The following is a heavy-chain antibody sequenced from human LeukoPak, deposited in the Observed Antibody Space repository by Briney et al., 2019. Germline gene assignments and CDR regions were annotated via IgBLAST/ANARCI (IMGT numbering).Heavy chain of an antibody. J-gene: IGHJ3*02. CDR3: ASHQLAPRAYDI. CDR1: GGSISSSNW. V-gene: IGHV4-4*02. Sequence: SETLSLTCAVSGGSISSSNWWSWVRQPPGKGLEWIGEIYHSGSTTYNPSLKSRVTISLDTSKNQFSLTLNSVTAADTAVYYCASHQLAPRAYDIWGQGTMVTVSS. CDR2: IYHSGST. D-gene: IGHD1-1*01.